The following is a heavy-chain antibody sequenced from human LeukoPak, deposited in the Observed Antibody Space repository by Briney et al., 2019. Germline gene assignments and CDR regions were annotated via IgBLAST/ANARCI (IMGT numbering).Heavy chain of an antibody. Sequence: KTSETLSLTCTVSGGSISSGGYYWSWIRQPPGKGLEWIGYIYYSGSTYYNPSLKSRVTISVDTSKNQFSLKLSSVTAADTAVYYCARATAISSSWYYPGDYWGQGTLVTVSS. V-gene: IGHV4-30-4*01. D-gene: IGHD6-13*01. CDR2: IYYSGST. CDR1: GGSISSGGYY. CDR3: ARATAISSSWYYPGDY. J-gene: IGHJ4*02.